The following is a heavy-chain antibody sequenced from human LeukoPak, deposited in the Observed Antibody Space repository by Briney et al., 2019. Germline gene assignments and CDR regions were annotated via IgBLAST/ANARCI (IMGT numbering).Heavy chain of an antibody. D-gene: IGHD4-11*01. Sequence: GGSLRLTCVVSGFTFSNDDMHWVRQPTGQGLEWVSAIGAAGDTYYADSVKGRFTISRDNSKNTLYLQMNSLKPEDTAVYYCANEGTTTVFDYWGQGTLVAVSS. V-gene: IGHV3-13*01. CDR2: IGAAGDT. CDR3: ANEGTTTVFDY. J-gene: IGHJ4*02. CDR1: GFTFSNDD.